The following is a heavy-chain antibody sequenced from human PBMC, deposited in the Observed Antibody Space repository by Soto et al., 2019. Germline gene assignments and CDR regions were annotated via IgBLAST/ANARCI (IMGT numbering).Heavy chain of an antibody. Sequence: GESLKISCKGSGYSFTSYWICWVRQMPGKGLEWMGIIYPGDSDTRYSPSFQGQVTISADKSISTAYLQWSSLKASDTAMYYCAMTYYYDSSGAYDAFDIWGQETMVTVSS. J-gene: IGHJ3*02. CDR2: IYPGDSDT. CDR3: AMTYYYDSSGAYDAFDI. CDR1: GYSFTSYW. V-gene: IGHV5-51*01. D-gene: IGHD3-22*01.